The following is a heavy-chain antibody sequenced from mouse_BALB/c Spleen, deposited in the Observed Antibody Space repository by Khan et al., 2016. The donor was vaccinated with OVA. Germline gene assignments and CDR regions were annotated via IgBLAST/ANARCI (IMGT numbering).Heavy chain of an antibody. CDR3: TRAGYSSFAY. V-gene: IGHV1-5*01. CDR2: IYPGNSES. CDR1: GYSFTNYL. Sequence: EVQLQQSGTVLARPGSSVKMSCKTSGYSFTNYLIHWVKQRPGQGLEWIGDIYPGNSESTYNQKFKDKAKLTADTSASTAYMEISSLTNEDFAIYNCTRAGYSSFAYWGQGTLVTVSA. J-gene: IGHJ3*01. D-gene: IGHD2-12*01.